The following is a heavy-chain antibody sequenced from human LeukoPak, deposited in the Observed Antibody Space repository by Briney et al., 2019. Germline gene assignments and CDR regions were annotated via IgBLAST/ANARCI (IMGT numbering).Heavy chain of an antibody. Sequence: GGSLRLSCAASGFTFSNHGVTWVRQAPGKGLEWVSFISGNARTTYYADSVKGRFTISRGNSENTLYLQMNSLRAEDTAVYYCAKVGSSWGFGDYWGQGTLVTVSS. CDR2: ISGNARTT. CDR3: AKVGSSWGFGDY. CDR1: GFTFSNHG. V-gene: IGHV3-23*01. J-gene: IGHJ4*02. D-gene: IGHD3-10*01.